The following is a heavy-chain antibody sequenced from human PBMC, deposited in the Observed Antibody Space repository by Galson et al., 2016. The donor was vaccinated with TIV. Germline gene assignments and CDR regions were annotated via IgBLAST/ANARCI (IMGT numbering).Heavy chain of an antibody. CDR3: ARVDKSYHMDV. CDR2: ISYDGSDK. V-gene: IGHV3-30*03. J-gene: IGHJ6*03. Sequence: SLRLSCAASGFTFSSYGLHWVRQAPGKGLEWVAFISYDGSDKNYAEALKGRFTISRDKSKNTLYLQMNSLRAEDTALYYCARVDKSYHMDVCGKGTTVTVSS. CDR1: GFTFSSYG. D-gene: IGHD3-16*02.